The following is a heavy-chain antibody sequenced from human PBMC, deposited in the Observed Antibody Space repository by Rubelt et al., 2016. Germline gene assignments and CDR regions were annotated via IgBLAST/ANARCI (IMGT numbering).Heavy chain of an antibody. CDR2: ISSSGSTI. V-gene: IGHV3-11*01. J-gene: IGHJ4*02. D-gene: IGHD5-18*01. CDR3: ARDRGYSYGYSNVYFDY. Sequence: GLEWVSYISSSGSTIYYADSVKGRFTISRDNAKNSLYLQMNSLRAEDTAVYYCARDRGYSYGYSNVYFDYWGQGTLVTVSS.